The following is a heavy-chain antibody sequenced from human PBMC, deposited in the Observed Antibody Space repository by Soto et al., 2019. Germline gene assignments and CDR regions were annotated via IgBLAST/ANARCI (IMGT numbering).Heavy chain of an antibody. CDR1: GGSISSGDYY. CDR2: IYYSGST. CDR3: ARGDGDSFELDAFDI. V-gene: IGHV4-30-4*01. Sequence: QVQLQESGPGLVKPSQTLSLTCTVSGGSISSGDYYWSWIRQPPGKGLEWIGYIYYSGSTYYNPSLKSRVTTSVDTSKHQFSLKLGSVTAADTAVYYCARGDGDSFELDAFDIWGQGTMVTVSS. D-gene: IGHD4-17*01. J-gene: IGHJ3*02.